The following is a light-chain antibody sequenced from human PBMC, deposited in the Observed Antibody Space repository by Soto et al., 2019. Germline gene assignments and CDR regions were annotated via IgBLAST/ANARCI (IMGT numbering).Light chain of an antibody. CDR3: SSYAGSNNFVV. V-gene: IGLV2-8*01. Sequence: QSVLTQPPSASGSPGQSVTISCTGTSSDVGGYNYVSWYQQHPGKAPKLMIYEVSKRPSGVPDRFSGSKSGNTASLTVSGLQAEDEADYYCSSYAGSNNFVVFGGGTQVTVL. J-gene: IGLJ2*01. CDR1: SSDVGGYNY. CDR2: EVS.